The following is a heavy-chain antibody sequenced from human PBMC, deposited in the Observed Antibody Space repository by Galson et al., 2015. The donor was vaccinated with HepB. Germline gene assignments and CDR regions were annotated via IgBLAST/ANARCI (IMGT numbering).Heavy chain of an antibody. CDR2: NNPKNGGT. Sequence: SVKVSCKASGYTFIDYYVHWVRQAPGQGLEWMGWNNPKNGGTNYAQKFQGRVTMTRDTSISTAYVELSRLRSDDTAVYYCARALYYYDSSSTADYWGQGTLVTVSS. CDR1: GYTFIDYY. V-gene: IGHV1-2*02. J-gene: IGHJ4*02. CDR3: ARALYYYDSSSTADY. D-gene: IGHD3-22*01.